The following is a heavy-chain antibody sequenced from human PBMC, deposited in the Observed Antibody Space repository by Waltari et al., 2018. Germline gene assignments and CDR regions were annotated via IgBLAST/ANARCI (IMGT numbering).Heavy chain of an antibody. CDR2: KWKGDKVA. CDR3: ARGGDSSWPR. V-gene: IGHV4-38-2*01. J-gene: IGHJ4*02. D-gene: IGHD3-22*01. Sequence: QVQLHESGPGLVKSSETLSLTCAVSGYSISSGYYWGWIRQPPGKGLEWIAGIKWKGDKVADGAAVRGRFIIARDNAKNLLYLQMNTVGLDDTALYYCARGGDSSWPRWGQGTLVTVSA. CDR1: GYSISSGYY.